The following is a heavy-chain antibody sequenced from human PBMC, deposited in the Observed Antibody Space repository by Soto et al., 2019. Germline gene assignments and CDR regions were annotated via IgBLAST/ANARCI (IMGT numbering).Heavy chain of an antibody. CDR2: INHSGST. CDR1: GGSFSGYY. CDR3: ARGGRGSYYVYGMGPLRLNDY. Sequence: SETLSLTCAVYGGSFSGYYWSWIRQPPGKGLEWIGEINHSGSTNYNPSLKSRVTISVDTSKNQFSLKLSSVTAADTAVYYCARGGRGSYYVYGMGPLRLNDYWGQGTLVTVSS. V-gene: IGHV4-34*01. D-gene: IGHD1-26*01. J-gene: IGHJ4*02.